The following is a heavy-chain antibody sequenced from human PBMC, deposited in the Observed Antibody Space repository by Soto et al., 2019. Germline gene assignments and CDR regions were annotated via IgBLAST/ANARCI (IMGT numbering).Heavy chain of an antibody. Sequence: GGSLRLSCAASGFTFSSYGMHWVRQAPGQGLEWVAVISYDGNNKYYADSVKGRFTISRDNSKNTLYLQMNSLRAEDTAMYYCAKYGQVAFDPWGQGTLVTVSS. CDR1: GFTFSSYG. D-gene: IGHD2-15*01. CDR2: ISYDGNNK. J-gene: IGHJ5*02. V-gene: IGHV3-30*18. CDR3: AKYGQVAFDP.